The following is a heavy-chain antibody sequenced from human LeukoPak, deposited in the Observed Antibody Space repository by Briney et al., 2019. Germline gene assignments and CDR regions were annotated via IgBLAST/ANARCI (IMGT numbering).Heavy chain of an antibody. CDR2: INSEGSTI. D-gene: IGHD2-21*02. CDR3: AKDLPTKCRGDCPSDY. J-gene: IGHJ4*02. V-gene: IGHV3-74*01. Sequence: PGGSLRLSCAGSGITFSTYWMHWVRQAPGKGLVWVSRINSEGSTISYADSVKGRFTISRDNSKNTLYLQMNSLRVEDTALYYCAKDLPTKCRGDCPSDYWGQGTLVTVSS. CDR1: GITFSTYW.